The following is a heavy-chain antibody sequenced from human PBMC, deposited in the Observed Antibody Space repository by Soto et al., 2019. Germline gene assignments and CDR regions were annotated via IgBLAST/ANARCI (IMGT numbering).Heavy chain of an antibody. V-gene: IGHV4-34*01. D-gene: IGHD2-15*01. CDR1: GGSFSGYY. CDR2: INHSGST. Sequence: PSETLSLTCAVYGGSFSGYYWSWIRQPPGKGLEWIGEINHSGSTNYNPSLKSRVTISVDTSKNQFSLKLSSVTAADTAVYYCARGVVLHWFDPWGQGTLVTVSS. J-gene: IGHJ5*02. CDR3: ARGVVLHWFDP.